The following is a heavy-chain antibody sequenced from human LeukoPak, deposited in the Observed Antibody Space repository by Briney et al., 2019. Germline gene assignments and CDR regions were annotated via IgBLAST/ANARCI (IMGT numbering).Heavy chain of an antibody. D-gene: IGHD3-10*01. CDR1: GYTFTSYG. V-gene: IGHV1-18*01. Sequence: GASVKVSCKASGYTFTSYGISWVRQAPGQGLEWMGWISAYNGNTNYAQKLQGRVTMTRDTSTSTVYMELSSLRSEDTAVYYCARDLGRLLWFGELGNWFDPWGQGTLVTVSS. J-gene: IGHJ5*02. CDR2: ISAYNGNT. CDR3: ARDLGRLLWFGELGNWFDP.